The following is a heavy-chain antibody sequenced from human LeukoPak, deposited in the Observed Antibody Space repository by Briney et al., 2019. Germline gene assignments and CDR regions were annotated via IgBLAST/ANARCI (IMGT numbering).Heavy chain of an antibody. J-gene: IGHJ4*02. CDR2: ISGSGSII. V-gene: IGHV3-11*04. CDR1: GFTFSDYY. CDR3: ARWSRDYYDSSGYYSDY. D-gene: IGHD3-22*01. Sequence: PGGSLRLSCAASGFTFSDYYMNWIRQAPGKGLEWISYISGSGSIIYYADSVKGRFTISRDNAKNSLYLQMNSLRAEDTAVYYCARWSRDYYDSSGYYSDYWGQGTLVTVSS.